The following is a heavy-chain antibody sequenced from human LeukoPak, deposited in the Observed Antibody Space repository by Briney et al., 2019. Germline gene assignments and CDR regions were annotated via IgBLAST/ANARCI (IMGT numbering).Heavy chain of an antibody. CDR3: ARDLGPYNFDY. CDR2: ISSSSSYI. CDR1: GFTFSSYS. D-gene: IGHD2-2*02. V-gene: IGHV3-21*01. J-gene: IGHJ4*02. Sequence: PGGSLRLSCAASGFTFSSYSMNWVRQAPGKGLEWVSSISSSSSYIYYADSEKGRFTISRDNAKNSLYLQMNSLRAEDTAVYYCARDLGPYNFDYWGQGTLVTVSS.